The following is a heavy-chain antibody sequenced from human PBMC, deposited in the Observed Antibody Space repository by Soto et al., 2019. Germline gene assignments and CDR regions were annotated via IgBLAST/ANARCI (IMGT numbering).Heavy chain of an antibody. J-gene: IGHJ4*02. CDR3: ARELGAIFDVDC. CDR2: ISDDERQK. Sequence: QVQLVESGGGVVQPGTSLRLSCAASGFTFSNYAMHWVRQAPGKGLEWVAVISDDERQKYYADSMKGRFTISRANSKNVLYLQMNSLRAEDTALYYCARELGAIFDVDCWGQGTLVTVSS. V-gene: IGHV3-30*04. D-gene: IGHD3-9*01. CDR1: GFTFSNYA.